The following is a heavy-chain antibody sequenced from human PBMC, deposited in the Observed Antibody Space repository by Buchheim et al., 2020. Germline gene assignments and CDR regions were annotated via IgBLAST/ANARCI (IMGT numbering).Heavy chain of an antibody. CDR2: IWYDGSNK. V-gene: IGHV3-33*01. Sequence: QVQLVESGGGVVQPGRSLRLSCAASGFTFSSYGMHWVRQAPGKGLEWVAVIWYDGSNKYYADSVKGRFTISRDNSKNTLYLQMNSLRAEDTAVYYCARKSGSYGFYYYYGMDVWGQGTT. J-gene: IGHJ6*02. CDR1: GFTFSSYG. D-gene: IGHD5-18*01. CDR3: ARKSGSYGFYYYYGMDV.